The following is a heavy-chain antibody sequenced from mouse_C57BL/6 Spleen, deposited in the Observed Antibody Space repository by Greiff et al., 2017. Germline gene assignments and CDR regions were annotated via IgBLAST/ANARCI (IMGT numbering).Heavy chain of an antibody. V-gene: IGHV1-82*01. Sequence: VQLQESGPELVKPGASVKISCKASGYAFSSSWMNWVKQRPGKGLEWIGRIYPGDGDTNYNGKFKGKATLTADKSSSTAYMQLSSLTSEDSAVYFCARSRGGYYYAMDYWGQGTSVTVSS. CDR2: IYPGDGDT. J-gene: IGHJ4*01. D-gene: IGHD3-3*01. CDR1: GYAFSSSW. CDR3: ARSRGGYYYAMDY.